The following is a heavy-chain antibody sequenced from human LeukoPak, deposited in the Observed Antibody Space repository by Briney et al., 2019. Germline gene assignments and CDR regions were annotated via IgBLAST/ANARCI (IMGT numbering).Heavy chain of an antibody. Sequence: ASVKVSCKASGYTFTGYYMHWVRQAPGQGLEWMGWINPNSGGTNYAQKFQGRVTMTRDTSVSTAYMELSRLRSDDTAVYYCARDWNDSNGYYLLSYFDYWGQGTLATVSS. CDR1: GYTFTGYY. CDR3: ARDWNDSNGYYLLSYFDY. CDR2: INPNSGGT. V-gene: IGHV1-2*02. D-gene: IGHD3-22*01. J-gene: IGHJ4*02.